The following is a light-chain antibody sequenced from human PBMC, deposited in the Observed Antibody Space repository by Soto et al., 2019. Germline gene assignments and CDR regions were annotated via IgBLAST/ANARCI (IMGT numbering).Light chain of an antibody. CDR1: SSDVGGYNY. J-gene: IGLJ2*01. CDR3: CSYAGSYTLVV. Sequence: QSVLTQPRSVSGSPGQSVTISCTGTSSDVGGYNYVSWSQQHPGKAPKLMIYDVSKRPSGVPDRFSGSKSGNTASLTISGLQAKDEADYYCCSYAGSYTLVVFGGGTKFTVL. CDR2: DVS. V-gene: IGLV2-11*01.